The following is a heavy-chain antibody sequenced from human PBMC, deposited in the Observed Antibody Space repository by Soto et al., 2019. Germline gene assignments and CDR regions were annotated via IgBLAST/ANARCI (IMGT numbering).Heavy chain of an antibody. D-gene: IGHD3-10*01. Sequence: PGGSLRLSCAASGFTFSNYRMHWVRQAPGKGLEWVAVTSYDGDKEYYADSVKGRFTISRDNSKNTLYLQMNSLRVEDTAVYYCAKAIALVRGVIIDLDVWGQGTTVTVSS. V-gene: IGHV3-30*18. CDR3: AKAIALVRGVIIDLDV. CDR1: GFTFSNYR. J-gene: IGHJ6*02. CDR2: TSYDGDKE.